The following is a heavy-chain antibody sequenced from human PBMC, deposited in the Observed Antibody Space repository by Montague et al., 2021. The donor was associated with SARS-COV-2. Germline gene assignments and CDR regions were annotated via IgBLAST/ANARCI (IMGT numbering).Heavy chain of an antibody. J-gene: IGHJ5*02. CDR1: GGSMSDHY. V-gene: IGHV4-59*11. CDR3: ARAVSVRRAVNWFDP. CDR2: IYYSGGI. D-gene: IGHD3-10*01. Sequence: ETLSLTCTVSGGSMSDHYWAWIRQPPGKGLEWLAYIYYSGGINSNASLKGRVTMSVDTSKNQFSLKLTSVTAADTAVDYCARAVSVRRAVNWFDPWGQGTLVTVSS.